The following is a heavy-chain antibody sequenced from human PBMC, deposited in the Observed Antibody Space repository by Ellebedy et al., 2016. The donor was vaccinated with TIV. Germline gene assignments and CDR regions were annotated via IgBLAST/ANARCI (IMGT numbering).Heavy chain of an antibody. J-gene: IGHJ4*02. CDR2: MRQDGRDE. D-gene: IGHD6-25*01. CDR1: GFTLSTYW. Sequence: GESLKISCAASGFTLSTYWMNWVRQAPGKGLGWVASMRQDGRDEYFVDSVKGRFTISRDNTKNSLYLQMNSLRAEDTAVYFCAGENGYYFDYWGQGTLVIVSS. V-gene: IGHV3-7*01. CDR3: AGENGYYFDY.